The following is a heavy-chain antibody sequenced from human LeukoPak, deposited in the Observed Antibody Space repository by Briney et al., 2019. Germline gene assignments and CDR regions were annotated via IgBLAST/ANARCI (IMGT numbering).Heavy chain of an antibody. Sequence: SVKVSCKASGGTFSSYAISWVRQAPGQGLEWMGGIIPIYGTANYAQKFQGRVTITADKSTSTAYMELSRLRSDDTAVYYCARANCSGGSCNFDYWGQGTLVTVSS. V-gene: IGHV1-69*06. CDR2: IIPIYGTA. CDR1: GGTFSSYA. D-gene: IGHD2-15*01. CDR3: ARANCSGGSCNFDY. J-gene: IGHJ4*02.